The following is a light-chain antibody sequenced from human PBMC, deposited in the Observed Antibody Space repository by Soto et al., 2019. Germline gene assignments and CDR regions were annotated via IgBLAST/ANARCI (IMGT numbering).Light chain of an antibody. CDR3: QQSYNTVWT. CDR1: QSIATF. V-gene: IGKV1-39*01. CDR2: AAS. Sequence: DIQMTQSPSSLSASAGDRVTITCRASQSIATFLNWYQQKPGKAPKLLISAASRLQSGVPARFSGSGSGTDFTLTISSLQPDDFATYYCQQSYNTVWTFGQGTKVDIQ. J-gene: IGKJ1*01.